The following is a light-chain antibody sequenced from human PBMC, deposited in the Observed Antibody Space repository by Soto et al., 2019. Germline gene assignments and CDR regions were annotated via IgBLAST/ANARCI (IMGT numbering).Light chain of an antibody. CDR3: QQRSNWPPIN. Sequence: EIVLTHSPGTLSLSPWERATLSCRASQSVSSSYLAWYQQKPGQAPRLLIYDASNRATGVPARFSGSGSGTDFTLTISSLEPEDFAVYYCQQRSNWPPINFGQGTRLEIK. CDR1: QSVSSSY. V-gene: IGKV3D-20*02. J-gene: IGKJ5*01. CDR2: DAS.